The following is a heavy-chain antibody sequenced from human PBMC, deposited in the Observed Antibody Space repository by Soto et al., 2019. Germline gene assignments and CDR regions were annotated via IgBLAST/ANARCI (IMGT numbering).Heavy chain of an antibody. CDR1: GFTFSSYW. V-gene: IGHV3-74*01. J-gene: IGHJ2*01. Sequence: EVQLVESGGGLVQPGVSLRLSCAASGFTFSSYWMHWVRQAPGKGLVWVSRINSDGSSTSYADSVKGRFTISRDNAKNTLYLQMNSLRAEDTAVYYCARGESLNWYFDLWGRGTLVTVSS. CDR3: ARGESLNWYFDL. D-gene: IGHD2-21*01. CDR2: INSDGSST.